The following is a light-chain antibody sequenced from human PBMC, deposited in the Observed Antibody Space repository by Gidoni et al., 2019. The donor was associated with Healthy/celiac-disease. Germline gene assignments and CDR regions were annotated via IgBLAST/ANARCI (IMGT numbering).Light chain of an antibody. CDR3: QKYNSAPIT. CDR2: AAS. Sequence: DSQMTQSPSSLSASVGDRVTITCRASQGISNYLAWYQQNPGKVPKLLISAASTLQSGVPSRFSGSGSGTDFTLPISSLQPEDVATFYCQKYNSAPITFXXXTRLEIK. J-gene: IGKJ5*01. CDR1: QGISNY. V-gene: IGKV1-27*01.